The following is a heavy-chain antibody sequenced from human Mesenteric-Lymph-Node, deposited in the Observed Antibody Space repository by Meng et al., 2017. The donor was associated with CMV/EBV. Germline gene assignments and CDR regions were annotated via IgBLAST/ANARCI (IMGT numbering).Heavy chain of an antibody. CDR2: IYYSGFT. V-gene: IGHV4-61*01. CDR3: ARDSLLSEWYYFDY. Sequence: SETLSLTCTVSGGSVSSGTYYWSWIRQPPGKGLEWIGYIYYSGFTNYNPSLKSRVTMSVDTSKNQFSLKLNSVTAADTAVYYCARDSLLSEWYYFDYWGQGSLVTVSS. D-gene: IGHD2-21*01. CDR1: GGSVSSGTYY. J-gene: IGHJ4*02.